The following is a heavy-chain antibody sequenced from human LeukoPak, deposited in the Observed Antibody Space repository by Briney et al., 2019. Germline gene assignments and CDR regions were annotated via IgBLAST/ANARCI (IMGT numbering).Heavy chain of an antibody. CDR3: AREIFPKAYGSGSYSEN. V-gene: IGHV3-11*01. CDR2: ISSSGSTI. D-gene: IGHD3-10*01. Sequence: GGSLRLSGAASGFTCSDYYMSWIRHAPGNGLEWVSYISSSGSTIYYADSVKGRFTISRDNAKNSLYLQMNSLRAEDTAVYYCAREIFPKAYGSGSYSENWGQGTLVTVSS. CDR1: GFTCSDYY. J-gene: IGHJ4*02.